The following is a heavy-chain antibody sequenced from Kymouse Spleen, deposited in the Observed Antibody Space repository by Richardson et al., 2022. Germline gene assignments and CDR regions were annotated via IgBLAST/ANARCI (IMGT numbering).Heavy chain of an antibody. V-gene: IGHV4-34*01. CDR1: GGSFSGYY. D-gene: IGHD2-21*02. CDR2: INHSGST. CDR3: ARYCGGDCGYGMDV. J-gene: IGHJ6*02. Sequence: QVQLQQWGAGLLKPSETLSLTCAVYGGSFSGYYWSWIRQPPGKGLEWIGEINHSGSTNYNPSLKSRVTISVDTSKNQFSLKLSSVTAADTAVYYCARYCGGDCGYGMDVWGQGTTVTVSS.